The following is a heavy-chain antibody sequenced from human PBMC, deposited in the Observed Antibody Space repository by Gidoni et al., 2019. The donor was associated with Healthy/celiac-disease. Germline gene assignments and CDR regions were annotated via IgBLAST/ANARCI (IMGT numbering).Heavy chain of an antibody. CDR1: GFTFSSYA. J-gene: IGHJ4*02. Sequence: QVQLVESGGGVVQPGRSLSTSCAASGFTFSSYAMPWVRQAPGKGLEWGAVISYDGSNKYYADSVKGRVTISRDNSKNTLYLQMNSLRAEDTAVYYCARDWRYYFDYWGQGTLVTVSS. CDR3: ARDWRYYFDY. D-gene: IGHD3-3*01. V-gene: IGHV3-30*04. CDR2: ISYDGSNK.